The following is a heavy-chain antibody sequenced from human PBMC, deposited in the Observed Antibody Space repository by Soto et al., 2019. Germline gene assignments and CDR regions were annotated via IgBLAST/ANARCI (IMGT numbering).Heavy chain of an antibody. CDR1: GGTFSSYT. CDR3: AREVSSIAARPGWYYFDY. CDR2: IIPILGLA. D-gene: IGHD6-6*01. Sequence: QVRLVQSGTEVKKPGSSVKVSCKASGGTFSSYTISWVRQAPGQGLEWMGRIIPILGLANYAQKFQGRVTITADKSTSTAYMELSSLRSEDTAVYYCAREVSSIAARPGWYYFDYWGQGTLVTVSS. J-gene: IGHJ4*02. V-gene: IGHV1-69*08.